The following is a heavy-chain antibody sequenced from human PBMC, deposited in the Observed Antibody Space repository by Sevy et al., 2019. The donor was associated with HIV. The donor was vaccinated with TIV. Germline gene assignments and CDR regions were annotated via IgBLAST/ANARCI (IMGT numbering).Heavy chain of an antibody. Sequence: ASVKVSCKISGNTLTGLSMHWVRQAPGKGLEWMVGFDPEDGEIIYAQKFQGRVTLTEDTSTDTAYMELSSLRSEDTAVYYGASSRDYYEGHGPNFNYWGQGILVTVSS. CDR1: GNTLTGLS. D-gene: IGHD3-22*01. V-gene: IGHV1-24*01. CDR3: ASSRDYYEGHGPNFNY. J-gene: IGHJ4*02. CDR2: FDPEDGEI.